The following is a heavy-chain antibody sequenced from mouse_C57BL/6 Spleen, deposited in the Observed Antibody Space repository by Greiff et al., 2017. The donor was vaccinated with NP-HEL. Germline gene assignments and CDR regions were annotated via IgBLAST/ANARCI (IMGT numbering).Heavy chain of an antibody. CDR1: GYTFTSYW. CDR2: IDPSDSET. V-gene: IGHV1-52*01. D-gene: IGHD1-1*01. Sequence: QVQLQQPGAELVRPGSSVKLSCKASGYTFTSYWMHWVKQRPIQGLEWIGNIDPSDSETHYNQKFKDKATLTVDKSSSTAYMQLSSLTSGDSAVYYCARSDYYGSSYYAMDYWGQGTSVTVSS. J-gene: IGHJ4*01. CDR3: ARSDYYGSSYYAMDY.